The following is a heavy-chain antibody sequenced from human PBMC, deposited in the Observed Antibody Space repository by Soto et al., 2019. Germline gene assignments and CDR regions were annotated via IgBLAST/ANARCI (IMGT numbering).Heavy chain of an antibody. CDR2: IYYSGST. Sequence: SETLSLTCTVSGGSISSSSYYWGWIRQPPGKGLEWIGSIYYSGSTYYNPSLKSRVTISVDTSKNQFSLKLSSVTAADTAVYYCARARGPYYFDYWGQGTLVTVSS. J-gene: IGHJ4*02. V-gene: IGHV4-39*01. CDR3: ARARGPYYFDY. CDR1: GGSISSSSYY.